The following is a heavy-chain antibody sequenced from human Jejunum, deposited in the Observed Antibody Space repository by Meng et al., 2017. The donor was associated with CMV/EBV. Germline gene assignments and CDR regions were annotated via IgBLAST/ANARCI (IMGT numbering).Heavy chain of an antibody. CDR1: GGSISSSNYY. D-gene: IGHD1-14*01. Sequence: TCTVSGGSISSSNYYWGWIRQPPGKGLECIGSIHYSGTTYYNPSLKSRVIISVDTSENQFSLKVSSVTAADTAVYYCARVTGNWFDPWGQGTLVTSPQ. CDR2: IHYSGTT. CDR3: ARVTGNWFDP. J-gene: IGHJ5*02. V-gene: IGHV4-39*07.